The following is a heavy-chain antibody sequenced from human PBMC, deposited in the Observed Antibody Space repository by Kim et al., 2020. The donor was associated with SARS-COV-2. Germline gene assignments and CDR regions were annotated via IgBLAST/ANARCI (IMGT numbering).Heavy chain of an antibody. CDR3: ARDSTDSSGYYPHDAFDI. CDR2: IWYDGSNK. Sequence: GGSLRLSCAASGFTFSSYGMHWVRQAPGKGLEWVAVIWYDGSNKYYADSVKGRFTISRDNSKNTLYLQMNSLRAEDTAVYYCARDSTDSSGYYPHDAFDIWGQGTMVTVSS. V-gene: IGHV3-33*01. D-gene: IGHD3-22*01. CDR1: GFTFSSYG. J-gene: IGHJ3*02.